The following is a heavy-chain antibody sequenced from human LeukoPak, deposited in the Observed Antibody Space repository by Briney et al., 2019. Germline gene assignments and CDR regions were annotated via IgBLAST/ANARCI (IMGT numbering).Heavy chain of an antibody. J-gene: IGHJ4*02. Sequence: PSQTLSLTCVVYGGSFSGYYWSWIRQPPGEGLEWIGEIHPSGSTEYSPSLNSRVTISVDTSQNHFSLTLTSVTAADTAIYYCARGQDSRKTGYWGQGTLVAVSS. V-gene: IGHV4-34*01. D-gene: IGHD2-15*01. CDR1: GGSFSGYY. CDR3: ARGQDSRKTGY. CDR2: IHPSGST.